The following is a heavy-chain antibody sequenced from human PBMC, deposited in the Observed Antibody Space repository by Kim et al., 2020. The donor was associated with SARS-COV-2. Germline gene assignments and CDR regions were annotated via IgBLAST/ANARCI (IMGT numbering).Heavy chain of an antibody. D-gene: IGHD1-7*01. CDR3: TRENYRAMDV. J-gene: IGHJ6*02. Sequence: YPADSFKGRFTISRDSAKNSLYLQMNSLRAEDTAVYYSTRENYRAMDVWGQGTTVTVSS. V-gene: IGHV3-21*06.